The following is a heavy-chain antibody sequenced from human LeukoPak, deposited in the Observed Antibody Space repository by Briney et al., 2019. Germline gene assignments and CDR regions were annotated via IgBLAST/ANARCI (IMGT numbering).Heavy chain of an antibody. Sequence: PGGSLRLSCAASGFTFSSYAMSWVRQAPGKGLEWVANIKQDGSEKYYVDSVKGRFTISRDNAKNSLYLQMNSLRAEDTAVYYCARGIGGYWGQGTLVTVSS. CDR1: GFTFSSYA. J-gene: IGHJ4*02. CDR3: ARGIGGY. V-gene: IGHV3-7*01. CDR2: IKQDGSEK. D-gene: IGHD1-26*01.